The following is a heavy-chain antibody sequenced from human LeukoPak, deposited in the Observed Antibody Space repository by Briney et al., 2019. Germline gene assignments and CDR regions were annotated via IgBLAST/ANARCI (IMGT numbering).Heavy chain of an antibody. CDR3: ARPRTSSWYFFDY. CDR1: GYTFTDYG. D-gene: IGHD6-13*01. V-gene: IGHV1-18*01. J-gene: IGHJ4*02. Sequence: ASVKVSCKASGYTFTDYGISWVRQAPGQGLEWMGWISAYNDNANYAQNLQGRLTMTTDTSTSTAYMELRSLRSDDTAVYYCARPRTSSWYFFDYWGQGTLVTVSS. CDR2: ISAYNDNA.